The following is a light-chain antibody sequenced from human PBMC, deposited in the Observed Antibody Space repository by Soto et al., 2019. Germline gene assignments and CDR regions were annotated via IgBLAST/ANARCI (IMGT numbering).Light chain of an antibody. V-gene: IGKV1-9*01. Sequence: DIQLTQSPSFLSASVGDRVTITCRASQGIRSYLAWYQQRPGKAPELLIYGASTLRPGGASGFSGSGSGTEFTLTISSLQPEDFATYFCQQLNTFPPFFTFGPGTKVDIK. CDR1: QGIRSY. CDR3: QQLNTFPPFFT. J-gene: IGKJ3*01. CDR2: GAS.